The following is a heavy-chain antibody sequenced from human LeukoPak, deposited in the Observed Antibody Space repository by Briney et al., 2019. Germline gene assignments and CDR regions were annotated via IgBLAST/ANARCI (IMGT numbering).Heavy chain of an antibody. CDR3: ARVKDDQGDPGPLDA. J-gene: IGHJ5*02. V-gene: IGHV3-74*01. D-gene: IGHD2-21*01. CDR1: GFMFSKSW. Sequence: PGGSLRLSCAASGFMFSKSWMHWVRQVPGKGLVWVARIYNDGSTTNYADSVKGRFTISRDNAANTLFLQMSSLRAEDTAVYYCARVKDDQGDPGPLDAWGQGDLVTVSS. CDR2: IYNDGSTT.